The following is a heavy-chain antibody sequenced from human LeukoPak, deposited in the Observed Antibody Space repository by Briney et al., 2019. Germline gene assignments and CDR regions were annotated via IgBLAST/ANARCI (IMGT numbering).Heavy chain of an antibody. D-gene: IGHD3-22*01. J-gene: IGHJ4*02. Sequence: AAVKVSCKVSGYTLTELSMHWVRQAPVKGLEWMGGFDPEDGETIYAQKFQGRVTMTEDTSTDTAYMELSSLRSEDTAVYYCATLGRNYYDSSGYYYFDYWGQGTLVTVSS. CDR3: ATLGRNYYDSSGYYYFDY. CDR1: GYTLTELS. V-gene: IGHV1-24*01. CDR2: FDPEDGET.